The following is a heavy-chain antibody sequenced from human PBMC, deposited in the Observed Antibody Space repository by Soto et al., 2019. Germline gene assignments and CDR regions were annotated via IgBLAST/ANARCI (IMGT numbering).Heavy chain of an antibody. CDR3: ARSSGWYEADAFDM. Sequence: QVQLVESGGGLVQPGGSLRLSCAASGFTFGDYEMSWIRQAAGKGPEWVSFLSRSGNTIYYADSVKGRFSMSRDNAETSLYLQMESLRVEATATYFFARSSGWYEADAFDMWGQGTMVTVSA. CDR2: LSRSGNTI. V-gene: IGHV3-11*01. CDR1: GFTFGDYE. D-gene: IGHD6-19*01. J-gene: IGHJ3*02.